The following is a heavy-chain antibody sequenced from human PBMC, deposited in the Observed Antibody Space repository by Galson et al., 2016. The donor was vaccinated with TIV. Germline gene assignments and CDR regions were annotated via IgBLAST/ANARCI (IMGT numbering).Heavy chain of an antibody. J-gene: IGHJ4*02. V-gene: IGHV3-15*05. D-gene: IGHD2-15*01. CDR1: GFTFSDAW. CDR2: IKSKAAGGAT. Sequence: YLRLSCAASGFTFSDAWMTWVRQAPGKGLEWVGCIKSKAAGGATDYGAPVKGRFTISRDDSGSTLYLQMNSLKTEDTALYFCVRDRPSEDYYGDWGQGALVTVSS. CDR3: VRDRPSEDYYGD.